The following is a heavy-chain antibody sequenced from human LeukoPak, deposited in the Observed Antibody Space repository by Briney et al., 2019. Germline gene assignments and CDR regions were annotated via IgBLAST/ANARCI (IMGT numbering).Heavy chain of an antibody. D-gene: IGHD4-17*01. CDR3: ARVFTVTCYDY. CDR1: GGCFSGYY. J-gene: IGHJ4*02. V-gene: IGHV4-34*01. CDR2: INHSGST. Sequence: SETLSLTCAVYGGCFSGYYWSWIRQPPGKGLEWIGEINHSGSTNYNPSLKSRVTISVDTSKNQFSLKLSSVTAADTAVYYCARVFTVTCYDYWGQGTLVTVSS.